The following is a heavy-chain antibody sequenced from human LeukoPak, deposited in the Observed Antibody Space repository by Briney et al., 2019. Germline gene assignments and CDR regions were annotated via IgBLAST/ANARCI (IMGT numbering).Heavy chain of an antibody. J-gene: IGHJ4*02. CDR1: GFTFSSHG. D-gene: IGHD3-22*01. CDR2: ISYDGSDK. Sequence: GGSLRLSCAASGFTFSSHGMHWVRQAPGKGLEWVAVISYDGSDKYYADSVKGRFTISRDNSKNTLYLQMNSLRVEDTAVYYCARVGYDSSGYYNFDFWGQGTLVTVSS. CDR3: ARVGYDSSGYYNFDF. V-gene: IGHV3-30*03.